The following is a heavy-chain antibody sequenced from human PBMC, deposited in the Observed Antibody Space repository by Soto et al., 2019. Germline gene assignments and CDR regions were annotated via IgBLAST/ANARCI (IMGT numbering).Heavy chain of an antibody. Sequence: GGSLRLSCAASGFTFSSYGMHWVRQAPGKGLEWVAVISYDGSNKYYADSVKGRFTISRDNSKNTLYLQMNSLRAEDTAVYYCAKATTVVTAYSAAYYYYGMDVWGQGTTVTVSS. CDR1: GFTFSSYG. CDR2: ISYDGSNK. D-gene: IGHD4-17*01. CDR3: AKATTVVTAYSAAYYYYGMDV. V-gene: IGHV3-30*18. J-gene: IGHJ6*02.